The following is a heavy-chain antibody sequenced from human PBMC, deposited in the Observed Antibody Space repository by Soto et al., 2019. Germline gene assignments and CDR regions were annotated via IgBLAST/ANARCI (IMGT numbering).Heavy chain of an antibody. CDR3: ARVRLRWSLDY. V-gene: IGHV4-34*01. J-gene: IGHJ4*02. Sequence: QVQLQQWGAGLLKPSETLSLTCAVYGGSFSGYYWSWIRQPPGKGLGWIGEINHSGSTNYNPSLKSRVTISVDTSKNQFSLKLSSVTAADTAVYYCARVRLRWSLDYWGQGTLVTVSS. CDR1: GGSFSGYY. D-gene: IGHD4-17*01. CDR2: INHSGST.